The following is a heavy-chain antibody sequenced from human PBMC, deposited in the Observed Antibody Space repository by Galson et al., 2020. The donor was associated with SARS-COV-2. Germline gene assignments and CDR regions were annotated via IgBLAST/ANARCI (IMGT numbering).Heavy chain of an antibody. Sequence: GGSLRLSCAASGFTFSSYAMSWVRQAPGKGLEWVSSISGTGGSTYYADSVRGRFTISRDNSKNTLYLQVNSLRAEDTAVYYCAKGYAGYSSLFDFWGQGTLVTVSS. V-gene: IGHV3-23*01. D-gene: IGHD5-12*01. CDR2: ISGTGGST. CDR3: AKGYAGYSSLFDF. J-gene: IGHJ4*02. CDR1: GFTFSSYA.